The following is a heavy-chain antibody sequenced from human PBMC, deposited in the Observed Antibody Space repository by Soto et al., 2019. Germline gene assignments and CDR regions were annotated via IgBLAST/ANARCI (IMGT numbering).Heavy chain of an antibody. J-gene: IGHJ3*02. D-gene: IGHD3-3*01. CDR1: GYTFTSYD. Sequence: VASVKVSCKASGYTFTSYDINWVRQATGQGLEWMGWMNPNSGNTGYAQKFQGRVTMTRNTSISTAYMELSSLRSEDTAVYYCARGTRSYYDFWSGYSRGAFDIWGQGTMVTVSS. V-gene: IGHV1-8*01. CDR2: MNPNSGNT. CDR3: ARGTRSYYDFWSGYSRGAFDI.